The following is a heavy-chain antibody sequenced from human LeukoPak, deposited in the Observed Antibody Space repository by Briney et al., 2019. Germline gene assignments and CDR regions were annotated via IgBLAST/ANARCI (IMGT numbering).Heavy chain of an antibody. V-gene: IGHV3-21*05. CDR2: ISSSSSYT. CDR3: ARASTAIFDY. CDR1: GFTFSNYA. J-gene: IGHJ4*02. Sequence: PGGSLRLSCAASGFTFSNYAMHWVRQAPGKGLEWVSYISSSSSYTNYADSVKGRFTISRDNAKNSLYLQMNSLRAEDTAVYYCARASTAIFDYWGQGTLVTVSS. D-gene: IGHD5-18*01.